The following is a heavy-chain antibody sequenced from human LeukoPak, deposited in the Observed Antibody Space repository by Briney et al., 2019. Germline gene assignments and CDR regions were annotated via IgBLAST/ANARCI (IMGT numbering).Heavy chain of an antibody. CDR1: GFTFSSYG. D-gene: IGHD4-17*01. J-gene: IGHJ6*03. Sequence: GGSLRLSCAASGFTFSSYGMHWVRQAPGKGLEWVAFIRYDGSNKYYADSVKGRFTISRDNSKNTLYLQMNSLRAEDTAVYYCAKEGRDYRNYYYYYMDVWGKGTTVTVSS. CDR3: AKEGRDYRNYYYYYMDV. CDR2: IRYDGSNK. V-gene: IGHV3-30*02.